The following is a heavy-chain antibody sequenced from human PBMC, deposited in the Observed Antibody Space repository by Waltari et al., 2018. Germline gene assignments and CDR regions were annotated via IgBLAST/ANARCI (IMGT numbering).Heavy chain of an antibody. V-gene: IGHV3-53*01. CDR1: GVTVSSTY. J-gene: IGHJ6*02. D-gene: IGHD3-3*01. CDR2: MYANGNT. Sequence: DVELVESGGGLVQPGGSLRLSCAVSGVTVSSTYMAWLRHAPGKGLEWVSGMYANGNTYHAASVTGRFTISRDNSENTLWLQMNNLRGDDTAVYYCARGGHTITVSLGVWGQGTTVTVSS. CDR3: ARGGHTITVSLGV.